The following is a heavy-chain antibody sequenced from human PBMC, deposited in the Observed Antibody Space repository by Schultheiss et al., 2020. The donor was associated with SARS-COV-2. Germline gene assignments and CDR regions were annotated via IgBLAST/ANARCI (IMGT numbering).Heavy chain of an antibody. J-gene: IGHJ6*04. CDR1: GFTFSSYS. V-gene: IGHV3-48*04. Sequence: GGSLRLSCAASGFTFSSYSMNWVRQAPGKGLEWVSYISSSSSTIYYADSVKGRFTISRDNAKNSLYLQMNSLRAEDTAVYYCAKDRRYCSSTSCYSSFDVWGKGTTVTVSS. D-gene: IGHD2-2*01. CDR2: ISSSSSTI. CDR3: AKDRRYCSSTSCYSSFDV.